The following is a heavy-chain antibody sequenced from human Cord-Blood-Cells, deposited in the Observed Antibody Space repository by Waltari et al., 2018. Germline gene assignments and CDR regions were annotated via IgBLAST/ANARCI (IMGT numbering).Heavy chain of an antibody. V-gene: IGHV3-33*01. CDR2: TWYDGSNY. CDR1: GFTFSSYG. J-gene: IGHJ3*02. D-gene: IGHD3-9*01. CDR3: ARDRAILTGYDAFDI. Sequence: QVQLVESGGGVVQPGRSLRLACAASGFTFSSYGLRWVRQAPGTGLEWVAVTWYDGSNYYEADSWKGGFTISRDNSKNTLYLQMNSLRAEDTAVYYCARDRAILTGYDAFDIWGQGTMVTVSS.